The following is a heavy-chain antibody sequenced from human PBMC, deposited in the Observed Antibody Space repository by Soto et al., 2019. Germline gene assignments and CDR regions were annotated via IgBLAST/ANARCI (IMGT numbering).Heavy chain of an antibody. CDR1: GYTFTSYA. Sequence: ASVKVSCKASGYTFTSYAMHWVRQAPGQRLEWMGWINAGNGHTKYSQKFQDRVTITRDTSASTAYMELSSLRSEDTAVYYCARLTYDSSGYYYFDYWGQGTLVTVSS. V-gene: IGHV1-3*01. CDR2: INAGNGHT. CDR3: ARLTYDSSGYYYFDY. J-gene: IGHJ4*02. D-gene: IGHD3-22*01.